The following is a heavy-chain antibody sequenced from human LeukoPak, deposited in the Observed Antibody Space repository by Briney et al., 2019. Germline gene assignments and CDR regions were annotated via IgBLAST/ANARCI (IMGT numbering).Heavy chain of an antibody. CDR2: IYYSGST. D-gene: IGHD3-22*01. CDR1: GGSISSGGYY. Sequence: SETLSLTCTVSGGSISSGGYYWSWIRQHPGKGLEWIGYIYYSGSTYYNPSLKSRVTISVDTSKNQFSLKLSSVTAADTAVYYCARARYDSRAFVIWGQGTMVTVSS. CDR3: ARARYDSRAFVI. J-gene: IGHJ3*02. V-gene: IGHV4-31*03.